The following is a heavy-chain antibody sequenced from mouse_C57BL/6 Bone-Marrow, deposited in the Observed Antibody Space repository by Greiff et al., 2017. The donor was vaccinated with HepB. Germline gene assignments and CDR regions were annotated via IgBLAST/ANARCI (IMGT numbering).Heavy chain of an antibody. D-gene: IGHD2-5*01. Sequence: VHVKQSGPELVKPGASVKISCKASGYSFTDYNMNWVKQSNGKSLEWIGVINPNYGTTSYNQKFKGKATLTVDQSSSTAYMQLNSLTSEDSAVYYCATYYSNSSWFAYWGQGTLVTVSA. V-gene: IGHV1-39*01. CDR1: GYSFTDYN. CDR2: INPNYGTT. J-gene: IGHJ3*01. CDR3: ATYYSNSSWFAY.